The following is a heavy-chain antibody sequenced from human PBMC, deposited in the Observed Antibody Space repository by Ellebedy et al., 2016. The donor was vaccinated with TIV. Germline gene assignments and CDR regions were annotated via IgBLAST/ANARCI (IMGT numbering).Heavy chain of an antibody. J-gene: IGHJ6*02. CDR2: ISSSGSTI. Sequence: PGGSLRLSCAASGFTFSDYYMSWIRQAPGKGLEWVSYISSSGSTIYYADSVKGRFTISRHNSKNTLYLQMNSLRAEDTAVYYCARQNAGYCSGGSCEELDVWGQGTTVTVSS. CDR1: GFTFSDYY. V-gene: IGHV3-11*01. CDR3: ARQNAGYCSGGSCEELDV. D-gene: IGHD2-15*01.